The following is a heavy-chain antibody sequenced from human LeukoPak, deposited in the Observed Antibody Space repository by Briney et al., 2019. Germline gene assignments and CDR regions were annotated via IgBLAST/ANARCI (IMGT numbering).Heavy chain of an antibody. V-gene: IGHV3-23*01. CDR3: AKSSIAVPGTTLDY. CDR2: ISGRGGST. D-gene: IGHD6-19*01. Sequence: GGSLRLSCTASGFSFSHAWMTWVRQTPRKGLEWISVISGRGGSTYYADSVKGRFTISRDKSKNTLYLQMNSLRAEDTAVYYCAKSSIAVPGTTLDYWGQGTLVTVSS. J-gene: IGHJ4*02. CDR1: GFSFSHAW.